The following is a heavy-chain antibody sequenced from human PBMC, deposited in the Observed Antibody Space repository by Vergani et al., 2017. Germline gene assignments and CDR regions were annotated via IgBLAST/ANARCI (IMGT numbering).Heavy chain of an antibody. CDR2: IYHSWGA. J-gene: IGHJ4*02. Sequence: QLHLQESGPGLVKPSETLSLTCTVSGGSITSSSYYLGWIRQPPGKGLEWIGNIYHSWGAYYNPSLKGRVTIAVDTSKNQFSLEVTTVTAADTAIYFCARTESFSLRYFHWALWGQGTLGTGSS. CDR3: ARTESFSLRYFHWAL. CDR1: GGSITSSSYY. V-gene: IGHV4-39*01. D-gene: IGHD3-9*01.